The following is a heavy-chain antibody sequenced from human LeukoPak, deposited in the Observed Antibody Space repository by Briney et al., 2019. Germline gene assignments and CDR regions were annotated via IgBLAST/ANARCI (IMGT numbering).Heavy chain of an antibody. Sequence: ASVKVSCKASGYTFTGHYLHWVRQAPGQGLEWMGWINPNSGGTNYAQKFQGRVTMTRDTSISTAYMELSRLRSDDTAVYYCARTPSTLLWFGELYDYFDYWGQGTLVTVSS. D-gene: IGHD3-10*01. CDR1: GYTFTGHY. CDR3: ARTPSTLLWFGELYDYFDY. J-gene: IGHJ4*02. V-gene: IGHV1-2*02. CDR2: INPNSGGT.